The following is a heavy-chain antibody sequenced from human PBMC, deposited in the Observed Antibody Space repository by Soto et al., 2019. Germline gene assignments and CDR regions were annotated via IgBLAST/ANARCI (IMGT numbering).Heavy chain of an antibody. V-gene: IGHV3-33*01. CDR2: IWYDGSNK. Sequence: GGSLRLSWAASGFTFSSYGMHWVRQAPGKGLEWVAVIWYDGSNKYYADSVKGRFTISRDNSKNTLYLQMNSLRAEDTAVYYCARAGGQDFYYYGMDVWGQGTTVTVSS. CDR1: GFTFSSYG. J-gene: IGHJ6*02. CDR3: ARAGGQDFYYYGMDV.